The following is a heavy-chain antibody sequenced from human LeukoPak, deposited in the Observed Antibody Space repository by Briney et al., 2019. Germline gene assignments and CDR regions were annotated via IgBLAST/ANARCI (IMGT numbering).Heavy chain of an antibody. V-gene: IGHV3-9*01. CDR3: AKDRLELRDYFYGMDV. Sequence: GGSLRLSCAVSGFSFNDYAMHWVRQAPGKGLEWVSGINWNSSSIGYADSVKGRFTISRDNAKNSPYLQMKSLRTEDTALYYCAKDRLELRDYFYGMDVWGQETTVTVSS. CDR2: INWNSSSI. CDR1: GFSFNDYA. D-gene: IGHD1-7*01. J-gene: IGHJ6*02.